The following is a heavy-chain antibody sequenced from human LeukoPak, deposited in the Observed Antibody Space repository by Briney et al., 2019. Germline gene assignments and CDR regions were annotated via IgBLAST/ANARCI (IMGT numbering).Heavy chain of an antibody. CDR2: IYPGDSRT. J-gene: IGHJ5*02. V-gene: IGHV5-51*01. Sequence: GESPKISCKGSGDTFATSWIGWVRQLPGKGLEWMGVIYPGDSRTRYNPSFQGQVTISADRSINTAYLQWNRLKASDTAMYYCGRRKFSSPWSDPWGQGTLVTVSS. CDR3: GRRKFSSPWSDP. D-gene: IGHD2-2*01. CDR1: GDTFATSW.